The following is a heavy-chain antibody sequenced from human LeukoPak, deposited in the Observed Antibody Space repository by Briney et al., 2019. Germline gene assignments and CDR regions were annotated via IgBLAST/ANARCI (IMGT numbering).Heavy chain of an antibody. CDR3: ARDPVYATPHDAFDI. D-gene: IGHD2-8*01. CDR2: ISYDGSNK. Sequence: GGSLRLSCAASGFTFSSYAMSWVRQAPGKGLEWVAVISYDGSNKYYADSVKGRFTISRDNSKNTLYLQMNSLRAEDTAVYYCARDPVYATPHDAFDIWGQGTMVTVSS. V-gene: IGHV3-30*04. J-gene: IGHJ3*02. CDR1: GFTFSSYA.